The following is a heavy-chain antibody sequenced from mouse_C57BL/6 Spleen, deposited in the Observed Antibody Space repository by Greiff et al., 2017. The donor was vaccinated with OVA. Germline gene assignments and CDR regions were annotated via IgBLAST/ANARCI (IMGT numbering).Heavy chain of an antibody. V-gene: IGHV1-80*01. D-gene: IGHD1-1*01. CDR1: GYAFSSYW. Sequence: VHVVASGAELVKPGASVKISCKASGYAFSSYWMNWVKQRPGKGLEWIGQLYPGDGDTNYNGKFKGKATLTADKSSSTAYMQLSSLTSEDSAVYFCARYYYGSSYFDYWGQGTTLTVSS. J-gene: IGHJ2*01. CDR2: LYPGDGDT. CDR3: ARYYYGSSYFDY.